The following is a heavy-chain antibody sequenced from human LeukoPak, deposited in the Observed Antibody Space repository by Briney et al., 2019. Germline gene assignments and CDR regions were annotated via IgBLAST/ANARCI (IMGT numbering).Heavy chain of an antibody. CDR2: INWNGGSR. J-gene: IGHJ5*02. CDR3: ARDRCSSTSCYNTPNWFDP. Sequence: PEGSLRLSCAASGFKFDDYGMSWVRQVPGKGLEWVSGINWNGGSRGYADSVKGRFTISRDNAKNSVYLQMNSLRSEDTAFYHCARDRCSSTSCYNTPNWFDPWGQGTLVTVSS. V-gene: IGHV3-20*01. CDR1: GFKFDDYG. D-gene: IGHD2-2*02.